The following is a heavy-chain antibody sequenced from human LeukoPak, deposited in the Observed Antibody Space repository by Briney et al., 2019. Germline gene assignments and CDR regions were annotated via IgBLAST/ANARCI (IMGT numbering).Heavy chain of an antibody. J-gene: IGHJ4*02. CDR2: IKQDGSEK. Sequence: GGSLRLSCAASGFTFSSYWMSWVRQAPGKGLEWVANIKQDGSEKYYVDSVKGRFTISRDNAKNSLYLQMNSLRAEDTAVYYCARTRFLEWLPPTYYFDYWGQGTLVTVSS. D-gene: IGHD3-3*01. V-gene: IGHV3-7*01. CDR3: ARTRFLEWLPPTYYFDY. CDR1: GFTFSSYW.